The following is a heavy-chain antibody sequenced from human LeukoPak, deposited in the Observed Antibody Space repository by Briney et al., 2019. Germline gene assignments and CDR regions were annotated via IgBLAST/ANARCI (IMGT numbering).Heavy chain of an antibody. V-gene: IGHV1-8*01. Sequence: ASVKVSCKASGYTFTSYDINWVRQATGQGLEWMGWMNPNSGNTGYAQKFQGRVTMTRNTSISTAYMELSSLKASDTAMYYCARHVGYSRLFYMDVWGKGTTVTVSS. CDR1: GYTFTSYD. J-gene: IGHJ6*03. CDR2: MNPNSGNT. D-gene: IGHD6-13*01. CDR3: ARHVGYSRLFYMDV.